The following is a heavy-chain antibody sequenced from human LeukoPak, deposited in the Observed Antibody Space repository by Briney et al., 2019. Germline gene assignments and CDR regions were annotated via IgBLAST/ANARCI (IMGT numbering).Heavy chain of an antibody. CDR1: GGSISSYY. Sequence: SGTLSLTCTISGGSISSYYWTWIRQPAGKGLEWIGRIYTSGSTNYNPSLNSRVTMSVDTSKKQFSLKVSSVTAADTAVYYCARGYDFFDYWGQGALVTVSS. V-gene: IGHV4-4*07. D-gene: IGHD2-2*01. CDR3: ARGYDFFDY. CDR2: IYTSGST. J-gene: IGHJ4*02.